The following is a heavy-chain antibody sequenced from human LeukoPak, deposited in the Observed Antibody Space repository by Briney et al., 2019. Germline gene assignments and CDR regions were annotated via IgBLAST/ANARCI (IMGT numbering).Heavy chain of an antibody. Sequence: GESLQISCQGSGYTFTNYWIGWVRQVPGKGLEYMGIIYPRDSDTRYSPSFEGQVTISADKSISTAYLQWSSLKASDTAMYFCARKFCSSTTCYVAFDMWGQGTMVTVSS. V-gene: IGHV5-51*01. D-gene: IGHD2-2*01. J-gene: IGHJ3*02. CDR2: IYPRDSDT. CDR3: ARKFCSSTTCYVAFDM. CDR1: GYTFTNYW.